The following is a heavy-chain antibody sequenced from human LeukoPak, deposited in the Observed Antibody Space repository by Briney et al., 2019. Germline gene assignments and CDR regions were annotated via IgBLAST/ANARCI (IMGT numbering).Heavy chain of an antibody. D-gene: IGHD3-9*01. CDR3: ATDSDILTGYFVQ. CDR1: GGTFSSYA. CDR2: IIPILGIA. V-gene: IGHV1-69*04. J-gene: IGHJ4*02. Sequence: ASVKVSCKASGGTFSSYAISWVRQAPGQGLEWMGRIIPILGIANYAQKFQGRVTITADKSTSTAYMELSSLRSEDTAVYYCATDSDILTGYFVQWGQGTLVTVSS.